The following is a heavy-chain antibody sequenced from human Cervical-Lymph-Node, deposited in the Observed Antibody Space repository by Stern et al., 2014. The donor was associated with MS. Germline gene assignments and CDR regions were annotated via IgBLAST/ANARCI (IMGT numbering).Heavy chain of an antibody. CDR2: IHPGDSDT. CDR1: GYTFSSYW. J-gene: IGHJ4*02. D-gene: IGHD3-22*01. CDR3: AISPYSYDSTGYYYDIDS. Sequence: VQPVQSGAEVKKPGESLKISCTGSGYTFSSYWIGGVRQMPGRGLERMGVIHPGDSDTKYSPSFPGPVPLLTNRSIRTDHLQGSSLKASDTAMYYCAISPYSYDSTGYYYDIDSWGQGTLVTVSS. V-gene: IGHV5-51*01.